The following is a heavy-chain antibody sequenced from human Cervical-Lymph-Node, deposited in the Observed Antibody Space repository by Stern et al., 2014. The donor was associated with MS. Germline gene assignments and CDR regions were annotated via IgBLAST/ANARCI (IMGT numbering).Heavy chain of an antibody. CDR2: VSSSGNTI. J-gene: IGHJ5*02. V-gene: IGHV3-11*01. Sequence: VQLVQSGGGLVKPGASLRLSCAISGFTFSDYYMSWVRQTPGKGLEWISYVSSSGNTIYYADSVKGRFTISRDNAKNSLYLQMNSLRGEDTAFYYCARGILGFSYGPWGSWGQGTLVIVSS. CDR3: ARGILGFSYGPWGS. D-gene: IGHD5-18*01. CDR1: GFTFSDYY.